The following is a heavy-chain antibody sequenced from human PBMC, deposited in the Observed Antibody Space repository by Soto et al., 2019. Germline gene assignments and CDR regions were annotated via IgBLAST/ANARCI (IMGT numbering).Heavy chain of an antibody. CDR1: GYTLTELS. D-gene: IGHD6-19*01. Sequence: ASVKVSCKVSGYTLTELSMHWVRQAPGKGLEWMGGFDPEDGETIYAQKFQGRVTMTEDTSTDTAYMELSSLRSEDTAVYYCVRVQLSSVRYKSPDYWGQGILVTVSS. V-gene: IGHV1-24*01. CDR3: VRVQLSSVRYKSPDY. CDR2: FDPEDGET. J-gene: IGHJ4*02.